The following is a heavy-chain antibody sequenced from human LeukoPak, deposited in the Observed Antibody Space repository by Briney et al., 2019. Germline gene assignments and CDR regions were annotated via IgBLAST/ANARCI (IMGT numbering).Heavy chain of an antibody. V-gene: IGHV3-23*01. CDR2: ITDSGGST. D-gene: IGHD3-10*01. Sequence: GGSLRLSCAASGFTFNIYSMSWVRQAPGRGLEWVSAITDSGGSTYYADSVKGRFTISRDNSKNTLFLQMTSLRAEDTALYYCAKISGYFDYWGREPWSPSPQ. CDR1: GFTFNIYS. CDR3: AKISGYFDY. J-gene: IGHJ4*02.